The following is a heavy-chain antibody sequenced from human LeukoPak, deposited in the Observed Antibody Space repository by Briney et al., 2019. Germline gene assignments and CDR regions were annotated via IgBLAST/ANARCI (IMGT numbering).Heavy chain of an antibody. CDR3: GRDWKLDY. J-gene: IGHJ4*02. D-gene: IGHD1-1*01. CDR1: GFTFNNYA. V-gene: IGHV3-23*01. Sequence: GGSLRLSCAASGFTFNNYAMSWVRQAPGKGLEWVSAIGANGGDTKYADSVKGRFTISRDNSKNTLYLQMNSLRVEDTAIYYCGRDWKLDYWGQGTLVTVSS. CDR2: IGANGGDT.